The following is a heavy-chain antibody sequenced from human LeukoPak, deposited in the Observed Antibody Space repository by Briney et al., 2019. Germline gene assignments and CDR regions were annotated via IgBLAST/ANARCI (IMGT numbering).Heavy chain of an antibody. D-gene: IGHD2-21*02. CDR2: ISGSGGST. CDR1: GFTFSSYA. V-gene: IGHV3-23*01. J-gene: IGHJ5*02. Sequence: PGGSLRLSCAASGFTFSSYAMSWVRQAPGKGLEWVSAISGSGGSTYYADSVKGRFTISRDNSKNTLYLQMNSLRAEDTAVYYCATTRYIVVVTAIPNWFDPRGQGTLVTVSS. CDR3: ATTRYIVVVTAIPNWFDP.